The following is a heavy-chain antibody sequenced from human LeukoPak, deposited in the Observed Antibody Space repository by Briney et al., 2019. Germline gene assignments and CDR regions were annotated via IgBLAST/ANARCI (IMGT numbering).Heavy chain of an antibody. CDR1: GFTFSSYG. CDR2: IRYDGSNK. CDR3: AKAQGYSSGNYFDY. J-gene: IGHJ4*02. D-gene: IGHD6-19*01. Sequence: GGSLRLSCAASGFTFSSYGMHWVRQAPGKGLEWVAFIRYDGSNKYYADSVKGRFTISRDNSKNTLYLQMNSLRAEDTAVYYCAKAQGYSSGNYFDYWGQGTLVTVSS. V-gene: IGHV3-30*02.